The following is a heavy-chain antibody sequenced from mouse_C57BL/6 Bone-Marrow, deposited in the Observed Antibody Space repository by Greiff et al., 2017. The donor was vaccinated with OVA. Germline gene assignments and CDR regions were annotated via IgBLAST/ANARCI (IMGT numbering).Heavy chain of an antibody. CDR3: ARGFYAMDY. CDR2: ISSGGSYT. Sequence: EVNLVESGGDLVKPGGSLKLSCAASGFTFSSYGMSWVRQTPDKRLEWVATISSGGSYTYYPDSVKGRFTISRDNAKNTLYLQMSSLKSEDTAMYYCARGFYAMDYWGQGTSVTVSS. V-gene: IGHV5-6*01. J-gene: IGHJ4*01. CDR1: GFTFSSYG.